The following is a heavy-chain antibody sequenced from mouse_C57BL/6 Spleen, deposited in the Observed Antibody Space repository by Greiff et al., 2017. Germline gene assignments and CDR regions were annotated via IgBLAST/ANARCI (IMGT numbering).Heavy chain of an antibody. CDR1: GYTFTDYY. CDR3: ARIYDGYYPAMDY. J-gene: IGHJ4*01. Sequence: EVQLQQSGPELVKPGASVKISCKASGYTFTDYYMNWVKQSHGKSLEWIGDINPNNGGTSYNQKFKGKATLTVDKSSSTAYMELRSLTSEDSAVYYCARIYDGYYPAMDYWGQGTSVTVSS. V-gene: IGHV1-26*01. D-gene: IGHD2-3*01. CDR2: INPNNGGT.